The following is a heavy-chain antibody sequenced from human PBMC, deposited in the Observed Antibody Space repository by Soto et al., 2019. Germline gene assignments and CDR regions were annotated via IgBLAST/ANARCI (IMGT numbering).Heavy chain of an antibody. D-gene: IGHD2-8*01. V-gene: IGHV4-59*02. Sequence: QVQLQESGPGLVKASETLSLTCPVSGGSVTTYWGWIRQPPGKGLEWIRYINYSATTKYNSSLKSRVNISLDTSKTQVSLSLRSVTAADTAVYYCAASYCSDGVSCNWFDPWGQGILVIVSS. J-gene: IGHJ5*02. CDR1: GGSVTTY. CDR2: INYSATT. CDR3: AASYCSDGVSCNWFDP.